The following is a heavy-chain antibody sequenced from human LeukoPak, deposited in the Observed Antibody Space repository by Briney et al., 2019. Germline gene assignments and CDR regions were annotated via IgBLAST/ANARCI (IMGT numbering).Heavy chain of an antibody. CDR1: GFTFSSYW. J-gene: IGHJ4*02. CDR3: VSGVYGGNSVFDY. Sequence: RGSLRLSCAASGFTFSSYWLYWVRQAPGKGLVWVSRINSDGGSTDYADSVKGRFTTSRDNAKNTLSLQMNSLRAEDTAVYYCVSGVYGGNSVFDYWGQGTLVTVSS. D-gene: IGHD4-23*01. V-gene: IGHV3-74*01. CDR2: INSDGGST.